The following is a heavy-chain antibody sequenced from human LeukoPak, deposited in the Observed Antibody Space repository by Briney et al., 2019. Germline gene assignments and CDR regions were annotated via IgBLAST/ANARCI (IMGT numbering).Heavy chain of an antibody. CDR3: ARDQLRYYGSGSYYSDMDV. V-gene: IGHV1-18*01. J-gene: IGHJ6*02. CDR1: GYTFTGYA. D-gene: IGHD3-10*01. CDR2: ISAYNGVT. Sequence: ASLKVSCKASGYTFTGYAVSWVRQAPGQGLEWIGWISAYNGVTNYAQKFQGRVTMTTDTSTTTGYMELRSLRSDDTAVYYCARDQLRYYGSGSYYSDMDVWGQGTTVTVSS.